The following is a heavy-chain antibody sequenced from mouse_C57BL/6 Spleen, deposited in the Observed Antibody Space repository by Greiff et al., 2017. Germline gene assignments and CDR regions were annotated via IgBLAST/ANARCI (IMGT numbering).Heavy chain of an antibody. V-gene: IGHV1-52*01. D-gene: IGHD2-4*01. CDR1: GYTFTSSW. CDR3: ARGDYRFDY. J-gene: IGHJ2*01. Sequence: QVQLQQPGAELVRPGSSVKMSCTASGYTFTSSWVHWVKQRPIQGLEWIGNIGPSDSETHYHQKFKDKATLTVDKSSSTAYMQLSSLTSEDSAVYYCARGDYRFDYWRPGTTLPVFS. CDR2: IGPSDSET.